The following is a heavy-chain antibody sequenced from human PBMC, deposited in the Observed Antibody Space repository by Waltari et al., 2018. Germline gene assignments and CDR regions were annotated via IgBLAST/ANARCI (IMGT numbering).Heavy chain of an antibody. CDR2: ISYSGTT. D-gene: IGHD6-19*01. Sequence: QLQLQESGPGLVKPSETLSLTCPVSGDHISWTNFYWGWIRQPPGQGLAWIGGISYSGTTYCNPSLKSRVTMSVDTSKNQFSLNLSSVTAADTAVFYCVRPGSSVGWYYFDYWGQGTLVTVSS. V-gene: IGHV4-39*01. J-gene: IGHJ4*02. CDR1: GDHISWTNFY. CDR3: VRPGSSVGWYYFDY.